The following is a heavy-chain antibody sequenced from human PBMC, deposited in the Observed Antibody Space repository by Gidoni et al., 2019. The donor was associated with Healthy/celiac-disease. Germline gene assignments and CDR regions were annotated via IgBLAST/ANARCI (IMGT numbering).Heavy chain of an antibody. CDR3: ARHYGDPTLDY. D-gene: IGHD4-17*01. V-gene: IGHV1-69*04. CDR2: IIPILGIA. J-gene: IGHJ4*02. Sequence: QVQLVQSGAEVQQPGSSVTVSCKASGGTFSSYAISWVRQAPGQGLEWMGRIIPILGIANYAQKFQGRVTITADKSTSTAYMELSSLRSEDTAVYYCARHYGDPTLDYWGQGTLVTVSS. CDR1: GGTFSSYA.